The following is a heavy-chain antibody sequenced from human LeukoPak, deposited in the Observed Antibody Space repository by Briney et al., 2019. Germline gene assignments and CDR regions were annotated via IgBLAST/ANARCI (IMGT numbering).Heavy chain of an antibody. D-gene: IGHD4-17*01. J-gene: IGHJ6*02. CDR1: GFTFSTYS. V-gene: IGHV3-21*01. CDR2: ISSSSSYI. CDR3: ARGGDGDPTGYYYGMDV. Sequence: GGSLRLSCVASGFTFSTYSINWVRQAPGKGLEWVSSISSSSSYIYYADSVRGRFTISRDNAKNSLYLQMNSLRAEDTAVYYCARGGDGDPTGYYYGMDVWGQGTTVTVSS.